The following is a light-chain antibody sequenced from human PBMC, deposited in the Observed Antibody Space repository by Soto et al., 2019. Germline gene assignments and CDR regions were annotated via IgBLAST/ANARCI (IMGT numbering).Light chain of an antibody. CDR3: SSYAGNMNLV. Sequence: QSVLTQPPSASGSPGQSVTISCTGSSTDVGGHNYVSWYQQFPGKAPKLIIFEVSTRSSGVPDRFSGSKSVNTASLTISGLQAEDEADYYCSSYAGNMNLVFGGGTKLTVL. CDR2: EVS. V-gene: IGLV2-8*01. J-gene: IGLJ2*01. CDR1: STDVGGHNY.